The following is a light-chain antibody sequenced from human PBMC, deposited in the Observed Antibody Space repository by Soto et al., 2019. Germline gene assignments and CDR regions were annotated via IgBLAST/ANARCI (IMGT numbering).Light chain of an antibody. Sequence: QSALTQPASVSGSPGQSITISCTGTSSDVGSYNLVSWYQQHPGKAPKLMIYEGSKRPSGVSNRFSGSKSGNTASLTISVLQAEDEADYYCCSYAGSSTLYVVFGGGTKVTVL. CDR1: SSDVGSYNL. J-gene: IGLJ2*01. CDR2: EGS. CDR3: CSYAGSSTLYVV. V-gene: IGLV2-23*01.